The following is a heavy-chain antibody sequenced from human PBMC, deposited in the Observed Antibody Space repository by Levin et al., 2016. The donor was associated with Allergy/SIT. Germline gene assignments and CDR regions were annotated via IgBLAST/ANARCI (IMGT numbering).Heavy chain of an antibody. D-gene: IGHD1-1*01. CDR2: ISSSSSYI. CDR3: TRPAASGRYNFDC. Sequence: GGSLRLSCAASGFTFSSYSMNWVRQAPGKGLEWVSSISSSSSYIYYADSVKGRFTISRDNAKNSLYLQMNSLKTEDTALYYCTRPAASGRYNFDCWGQGTLVTVSS. V-gene: IGHV3-21*04. J-gene: IGHJ5*01. CDR1: GFTFSSYS.